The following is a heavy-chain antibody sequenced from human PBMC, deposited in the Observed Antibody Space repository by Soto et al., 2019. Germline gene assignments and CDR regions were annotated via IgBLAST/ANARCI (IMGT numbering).Heavy chain of an antibody. CDR2: VSPPFRTS. V-gene: IGHV1-69*01. CDR3: ARVLYYGSGSYSPYGMDV. CDR1: GVSFNNNG. D-gene: IGHD3-10*01. Sequence: QVQLVQSGAEVKKPGSSVKVSCKTSGVSFNNNGIGWVRQAPGHGLEGMGGVSPPFRTSNYARKCQGRISITADPSTGTVNMELSSLTSADTAQYYCARVLYYGSGSYSPYGMDVWGQGTTVTVSS. J-gene: IGHJ6*02.